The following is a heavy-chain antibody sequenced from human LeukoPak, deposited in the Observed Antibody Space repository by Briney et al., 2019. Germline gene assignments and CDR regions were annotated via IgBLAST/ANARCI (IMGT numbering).Heavy chain of an antibody. CDR2: IYYSGST. J-gene: IGHJ4*02. D-gene: IGHD6-25*01. V-gene: IGHV4-59*01. Sequence: SETLSLTCTVSGGSISSYYWSWIRQPPGKGLEWIGYIYYSGSTSYNPSLTSRVTISVGTSKNQFSLKLSSVTAADTAVYYCARGESSGPCCCDGWGEGRLVTVPS. CDR3: ARGESSGPCCCDG. CDR1: GGSISSYY.